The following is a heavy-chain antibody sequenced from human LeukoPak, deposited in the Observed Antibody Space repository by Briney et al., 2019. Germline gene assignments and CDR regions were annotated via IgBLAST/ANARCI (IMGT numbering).Heavy chain of an antibody. CDR3: AINQAGYCGGGSCYRHEFYYMDV. V-gene: IGHV1-69*06. D-gene: IGHD2-15*01. Sequence: ASVKVSCKASGGTFSSYAISWVRQAPGQGLEWMRGIIPIFGTANYAQKFQGRVTITADKSTSTAYMELSSLRSEDTAMYYCAINQAGYCGGGSCYRHEFYYMDVWGKGTSVTVSS. J-gene: IGHJ6*03. CDR1: GGTFSSYA. CDR2: IIPIFGTA.